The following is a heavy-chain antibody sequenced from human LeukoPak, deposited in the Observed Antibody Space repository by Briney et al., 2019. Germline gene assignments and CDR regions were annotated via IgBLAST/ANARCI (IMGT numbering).Heavy chain of an antibody. V-gene: IGHV4-39*02. CDR3: ARDLGLVAATGYFDY. CDR1: GGSISSSSYY. CDR2: IYYSGST. D-gene: IGHD2-15*01. J-gene: IGHJ4*02. Sequence: SETLSLTCTVSGGSISSSSYYWGWIRQPPGKGLEWIGSIYYSGSTYYNPSLKSRVTISVDTSKNQFSLKLSSVTAADTAVYYCARDLGLVAATGYFDYWGQGTLVTVSS.